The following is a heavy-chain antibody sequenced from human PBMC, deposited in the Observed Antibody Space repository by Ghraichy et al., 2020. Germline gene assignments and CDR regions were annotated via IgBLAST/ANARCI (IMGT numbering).Heavy chain of an antibody. CDR2: IRSKTQSYAT. Sequence: GSLRLSCAASGFTFSASAMHWVRQASGKGLEWVGRIRSKTQSYATAYAASVKGRFTFSRDDSKNTAYLQMNSLKTEDTAVYYCTRRTNGGDYPFDYWGQGTLVTVSS. V-gene: IGHV3-73*01. J-gene: IGHJ4*02. CDR1: GFTFSASA. CDR3: TRRTNGGDYPFDY. D-gene: IGHD2-8*01.